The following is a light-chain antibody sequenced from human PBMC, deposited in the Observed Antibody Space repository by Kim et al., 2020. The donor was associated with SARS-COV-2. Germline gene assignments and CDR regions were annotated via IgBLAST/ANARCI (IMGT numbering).Light chain of an antibody. CDR2: ATS. CDR3: QQSYITPCT. Sequence: DIQMTQSPSSLSASVGDRVTITCRASQSINSHLNWYQQKPGKAPKLLIYATSTLQSGVPSRFSGSGSETDFTLTISSLQPEDFATYFCQQSYITPCTFGPGTKVDIK. J-gene: IGKJ3*01. V-gene: IGKV1-39*01. CDR1: QSINSH.